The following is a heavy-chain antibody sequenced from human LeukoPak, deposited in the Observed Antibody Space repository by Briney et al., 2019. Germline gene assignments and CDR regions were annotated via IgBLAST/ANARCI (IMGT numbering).Heavy chain of an antibody. CDR1: GYTFTGYY. CDR3: ARDITMISYDY. J-gene: IGHJ4*02. Sequence: ASVTVSCKASGYTFTGYYMHWVRQAPGQGLEWMGRINPNSGGTNYAQKFQGRVTMTRDTSISTAYMELSRLRSDDTAVYYCARDITMISYDYWGQGTLVTVSS. CDR2: INPNSGGT. V-gene: IGHV1-2*06. D-gene: IGHD3-22*01.